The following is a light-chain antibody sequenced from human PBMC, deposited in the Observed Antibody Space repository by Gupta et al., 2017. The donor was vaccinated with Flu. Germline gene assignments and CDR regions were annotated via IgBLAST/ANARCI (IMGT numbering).Light chain of an antibody. CDR1: QGINNY. V-gene: IGKV1-16*02. J-gene: IGKJ3*01. Sequence: PSSVSASVGDRVTITCRASQGINNYLAWFQQKPGKAPKSLIFAASSLHSGVPSKFSGSGSGTDFNFTITILHPEDFATYYCQQDNNYPITLGHGTKVDI. CDR3: QQDNNYPIT. CDR2: AAS.